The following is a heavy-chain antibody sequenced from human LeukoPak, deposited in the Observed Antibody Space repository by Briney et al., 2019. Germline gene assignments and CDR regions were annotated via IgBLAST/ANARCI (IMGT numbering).Heavy chain of an antibody. Sequence: GGSLRLSCAASGFTFSTSSLNWVRQAPGKGLEWVSSISSSRDYICYADSVKGRFTISRDNAKNSLYLQMNSLGAEDTAVYYCAREGGFCFGDTCRFFDFWGQGTLVTVSS. D-gene: IGHD2-15*01. CDR3: AREGGFCFGDTCRFFDF. V-gene: IGHV3-21*01. J-gene: IGHJ4*02. CDR2: ISSSRDYI. CDR1: GFTFSTSS.